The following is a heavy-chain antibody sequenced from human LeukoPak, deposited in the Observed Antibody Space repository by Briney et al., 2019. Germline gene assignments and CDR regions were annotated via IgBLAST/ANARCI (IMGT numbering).Heavy chain of an antibody. J-gene: IGHJ6*03. D-gene: IGHD4-11*01. V-gene: IGHV4-39*01. CDR2: IYYSGST. CDR1: GGSISSSSYY. Sequence: SGTLSLTCAVSGGSISSSSYYWGWIRQPPGKGLEWIGSIYYSGSTYYNPSLKSRVTISVDTSKNQFSLKLSSVTAADTAVYYCARRSGFDMTTVEDYYYYYMDVWGKGTTVTVSS. CDR3: ARRSGFDMTTVEDYYYYYMDV.